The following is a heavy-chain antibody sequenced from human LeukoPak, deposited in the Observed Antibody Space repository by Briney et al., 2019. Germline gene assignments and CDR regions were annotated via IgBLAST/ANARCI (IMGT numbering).Heavy chain of an antibody. D-gene: IGHD1-26*01. CDR3: AKSRGESRGASNY. V-gene: IGHV3-23*01. J-gene: IGHJ4*02. Sequence: GGSLRLSCAASGFSFSSYAMTWVRQVPGKGLEWVSTISYILSDTYYAGSVKGRFAISRDNSKNTLYLQMNSLRAEDTAVYYCAKSRGESRGASNYWGQGTLVTVSS. CDR1: GFSFSSYA. CDR2: ISYILSDT.